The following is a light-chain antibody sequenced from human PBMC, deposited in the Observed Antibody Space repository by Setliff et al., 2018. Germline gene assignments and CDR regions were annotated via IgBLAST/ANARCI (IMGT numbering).Light chain of an antibody. CDR1: SSDVGGYNY. V-gene: IGLV2-14*03. J-gene: IGLJ2*01. CDR3: LSYTSQTTHAL. Sequence: SVLTQPAAVSGSPGQSITISCTGTSSDVGGYNYVSWYQQHPDKAPKLMIYEVSKRPSGVSDRFSGSKSGNTASLTISGLQAEDEADYYCLSYTSQTTHALFGGGTKVTVL. CDR2: EVS.